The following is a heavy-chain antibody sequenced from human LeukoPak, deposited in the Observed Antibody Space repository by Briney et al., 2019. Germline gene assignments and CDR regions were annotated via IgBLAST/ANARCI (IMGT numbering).Heavy chain of an antibody. Sequence: SETLSLTCSVSGASIRSYYWSWIRQPPGKGLEWIGYIYTSGSTNHSPSLKGRVSLSMDTSKNHFSLTLSSVTAADTAVYYCARRPLLGSYWFFDLWGRGTLVTVSS. CDR1: GASIRSYY. V-gene: IGHV4-4*09. D-gene: IGHD2-8*02. CDR2: IYTSGST. CDR3: ARRPLLGSYWFFDL. J-gene: IGHJ2*01.